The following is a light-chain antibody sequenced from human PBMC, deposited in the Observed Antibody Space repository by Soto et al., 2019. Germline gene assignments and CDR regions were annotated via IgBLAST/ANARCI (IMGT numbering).Light chain of an antibody. CDR3: QQYGTSPRT. J-gene: IGKJ1*01. CDR1: QRVGILY. V-gene: IGKV3-20*01. Sequence: IVLTQSPGTLSLSPGDRSTPSCRASQRVGILYLAWYQQKPGQAPRLLISGTSTRATGIPDRFSGSASGTDFTLTISRLEPEDFAVYYCQQYGTSPRTFGQGTRV. CDR2: GTS.